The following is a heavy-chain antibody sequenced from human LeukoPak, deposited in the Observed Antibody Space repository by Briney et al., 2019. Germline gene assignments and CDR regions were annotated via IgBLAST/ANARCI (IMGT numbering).Heavy chain of an antibody. CDR1: GGSISSSSYY. CDR2: IYYSGST. D-gene: IGHD2-15*01. CDR3: AREPFYRPNRNVVEDELG. Sequence: SETLSLTCTVSGGSISSSSYYWGWIRQPPGKGLEWIGSIYYSGSTYYNPSLKSRVTISVDTSKNQFSLKLSSVTAADTAVYYCAREPFYRPNRNVVEDELGWGQGTLVTVSS. V-gene: IGHV4-39*07. J-gene: IGHJ4*02.